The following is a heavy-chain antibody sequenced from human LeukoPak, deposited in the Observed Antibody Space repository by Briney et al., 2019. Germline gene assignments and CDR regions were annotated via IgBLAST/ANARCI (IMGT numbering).Heavy chain of an antibody. Sequence: ASVKVSCKASGYTFTSYAMNWVRQAPGQGLEWMGWINTNTGNPTYAQGFTGRFVFSLDTSVSTAYLQISSLKAEDTAVYYCARGGVVVAADRFDYWGQGTLVTVSS. J-gene: IGHJ4*02. V-gene: IGHV7-4-1*02. CDR1: GYTFTSYA. CDR2: INTNTGNP. D-gene: IGHD2-15*01. CDR3: ARGGVVVAADRFDY.